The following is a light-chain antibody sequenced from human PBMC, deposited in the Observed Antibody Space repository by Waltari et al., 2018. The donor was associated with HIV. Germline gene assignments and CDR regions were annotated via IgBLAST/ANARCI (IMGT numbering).Light chain of an antibody. V-gene: IGLV1-51*01. CDR3: GTWDTSLSAGL. CDR2: DNK. Sequence: QSVLTQPPSVSAAPGQRVTISCSGSTSTIGTNYVSWYQQFPGTAPKLLIYDNKHRSSGIPDRFAGSKSGTSATLAITGLQTEDEADYYCGTWDTSLSAGLFGGGTKVTVL. CDR1: TSTIGTNY. J-gene: IGLJ2*01.